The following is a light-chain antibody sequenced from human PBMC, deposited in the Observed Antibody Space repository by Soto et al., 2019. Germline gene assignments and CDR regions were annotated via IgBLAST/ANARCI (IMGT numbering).Light chain of an antibody. Sequence: DIQMTQSPSSLSASVGDRVIITCQASQDIGTYLAWYQQKSGKAPKLLIYDESYLETGVPSRFSARGSGTEFTFTISSLQPEDFATYYCQQHAELPLTFGRGTKVDIK. CDR1: QDIGTY. J-gene: IGKJ4*01. CDR3: QQHAELPLT. CDR2: DES. V-gene: IGKV1-33*01.